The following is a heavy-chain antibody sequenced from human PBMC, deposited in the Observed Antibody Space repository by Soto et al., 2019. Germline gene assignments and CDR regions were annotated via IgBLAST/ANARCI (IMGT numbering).Heavy chain of an antibody. CDR2: ISAYNGNT. CDR3: ARESSLRTYYDILTGYYKSYYYYYMDV. J-gene: IGHJ6*03. Sequence: ASVKVSCKASGYTFTSYGISWVRQAPGQGLEWMGWISAYNGNTNYAQKLQGRVTMTTDTSTSTAYMELRSLRSDDTAVYYCARESSLRTYYDILTGYYKSYYYYYMDVWGKGTTVTVSS. D-gene: IGHD3-9*01. V-gene: IGHV1-18*01. CDR1: GYTFTSYG.